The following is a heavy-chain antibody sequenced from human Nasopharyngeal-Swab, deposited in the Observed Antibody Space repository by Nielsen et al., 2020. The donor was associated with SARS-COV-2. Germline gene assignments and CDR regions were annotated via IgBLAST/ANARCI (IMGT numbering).Heavy chain of an antibody. D-gene: IGHD6-6*01. CDR1: GFTFDEYA. Sequence: GRSLRLSCAASGFTFDEYAMHWVRQAPGKGLEWVSGVSWNSGSIGYADSVKGRFTISRDNAKNSLYLQMNRLRAEDTALYYCAKWGSSSRHFDYWGQGTLVTVSS. J-gene: IGHJ4*02. CDR3: AKWGSSSRHFDY. CDR2: VSWNSGSI. V-gene: IGHV3-9*01.